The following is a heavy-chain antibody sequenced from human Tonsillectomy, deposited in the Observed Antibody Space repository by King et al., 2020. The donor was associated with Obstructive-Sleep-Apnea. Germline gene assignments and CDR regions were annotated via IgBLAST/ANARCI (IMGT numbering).Heavy chain of an antibody. CDR1: GYTFTGYY. V-gene: IGHV1-2*02. Sequence: HVQLVQSGAEVKKPGASVKVSCKASGYTFTGYYMHWVRQAPGQGLEWMGWINPNSGGTNYAQKFQGRVTMTRDTSISTAYMELSRLRSDDTAVYYCARLILRGVISGFVDYWGQGTLVTVSS. CDR2: INPNSGGT. D-gene: IGHD3-10*01. CDR3: ARLILRGVISGFVDY. J-gene: IGHJ4*02.